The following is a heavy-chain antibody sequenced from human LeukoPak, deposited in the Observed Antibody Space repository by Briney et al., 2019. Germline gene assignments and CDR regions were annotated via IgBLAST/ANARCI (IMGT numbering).Heavy chain of an antibody. Sequence: SETLSLTCTVSGGSISSYYLSWVRQFAGKGLEWIGRIYTSGSTNYNPSLESRVTVSVDTSKNQFSLKMDSVTDADTALYYYAIHTKTTPGIFDCWGQGILVTVSS. CDR1: GGSISSYY. D-gene: IGHD1-1*01. J-gene: IGHJ4*02. V-gene: IGHV4-4*07. CDR2: IYTSGST. CDR3: AIHTKTTPGIFDC.